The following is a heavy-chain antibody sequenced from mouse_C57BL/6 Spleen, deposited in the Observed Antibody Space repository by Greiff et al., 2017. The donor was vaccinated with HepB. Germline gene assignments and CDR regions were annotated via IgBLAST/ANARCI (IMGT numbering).Heavy chain of an antibody. D-gene: IGHD2-4*01. CDR1: GYTFTDYY. V-gene: IGHV1-76*01. Sequence: QVQLQQSGAELVRPGASVKLSCKASGYTFTDYYINWVKQRPGQGLEWIARIYPGSGNTYYNEKFKGKATLTAEKSSSTAYMQLSSLTSEDSAVYFCARWWDYDVSWFAYWGQGTLVTVSA. CDR2: IYPGSGNT. CDR3: ARWWDYDVSWFAY. J-gene: IGHJ3*01.